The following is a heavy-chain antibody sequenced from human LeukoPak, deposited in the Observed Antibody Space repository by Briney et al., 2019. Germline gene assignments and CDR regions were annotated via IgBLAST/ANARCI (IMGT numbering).Heavy chain of an antibody. D-gene: IGHD3-10*01. CDR1: GFTFSSYA. V-gene: IGHV3-23*01. CDR3: AKVAITMVRGVKGIYYFDY. CDR2: ISGSGGST. Sequence: QPGGSLRLSCAASGFTFSSYAMSWVRQAPGKGLEWVSAISGSGGSTYYADSVKGRFTISRDNSKNTLYLQMNSLRAEDTAVYYCAKVAITMVRGVKGIYYFDYWGQGTLVTVSS. J-gene: IGHJ4*02.